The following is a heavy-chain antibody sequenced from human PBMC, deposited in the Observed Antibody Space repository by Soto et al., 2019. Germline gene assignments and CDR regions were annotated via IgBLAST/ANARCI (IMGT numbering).Heavy chain of an antibody. V-gene: IGHV1-69*01. Sequence: QVQLVQSGAEVKKPGSSVKVSCKTSGVSFNNNGIGWVRQAPGHGLEWMGGVSPPFRTSNYARKFQGRISITADASTRTVNMELSSLTSEDTAQYYCARFLYYGSGSYSPYGMDVWGQGTTVTVS. D-gene: IGHD3-10*01. CDR3: ARFLYYGSGSYSPYGMDV. CDR1: GVSFNNNG. J-gene: IGHJ6*02. CDR2: VSPPFRTS.